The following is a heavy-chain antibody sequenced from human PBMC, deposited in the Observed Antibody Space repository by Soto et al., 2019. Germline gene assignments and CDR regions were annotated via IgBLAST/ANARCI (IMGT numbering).Heavy chain of an antibody. V-gene: IGHV1-18*01. D-gene: IGHD3-10*01. J-gene: IGHJ4*02. CDR2: ISAYNGNT. CDR3: ARGSHYYGSGSYSY. Sequence: ASVKVSCKASGYTFTSYGISWVRQAPGQGLEWMGWISAYNGNTNYAQKLQGRVTMTTDTSTSTAYMELRSLRSDDTAVYYCARGSHYYGSGSYSYWGQGTLVTVSS. CDR1: GYTFTSYG.